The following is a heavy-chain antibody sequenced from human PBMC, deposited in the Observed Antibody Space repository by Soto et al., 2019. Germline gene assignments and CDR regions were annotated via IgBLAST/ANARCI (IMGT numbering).Heavy chain of an antibody. CDR2: ITANNVNT. CDR3: ARDMGGYYFEPNDY. V-gene: IGHV1-18*01. J-gene: IGHJ4*02. D-gene: IGHD3-22*01. CDR1: GYTFTSYG. Sequence: ASVKVSCKTSGYTFTSYGISWVRQAPGQGLEWMGWITANNVNTNYAQKFQGRVTMTTGTSTATAYMELRSLRSDGTAVYYCARDMGGYYFEPNDYWGQGTLVTVSS.